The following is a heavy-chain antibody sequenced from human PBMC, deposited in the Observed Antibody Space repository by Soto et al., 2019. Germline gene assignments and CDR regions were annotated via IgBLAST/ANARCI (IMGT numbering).Heavy chain of an antibody. J-gene: IGHJ5*02. CDR2: INHSGST. V-gene: IGHV4-34*01. D-gene: IGHD1-26*01. CDR3: ARVREPLTGGPWFAP. Sequence: QVQLQQWGAGLLKPSETLSLTCAVYGGSFSGYYWSWIRQPPGKGLEWIGEINHSGSTNYNPSLKSRVTISVDTSKNQFSLKLSSVTAADTAVYYCARVREPLTGGPWFAPWGQGTLVTVSS. CDR1: GGSFSGYY.